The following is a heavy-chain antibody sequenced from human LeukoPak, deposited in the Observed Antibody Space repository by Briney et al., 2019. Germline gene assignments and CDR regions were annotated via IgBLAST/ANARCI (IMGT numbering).Heavy chain of an antibody. CDR1: GYTFTGYY. CDR3: ARDLMITFGGVIVGTNWFDP. D-gene: IGHD3-16*02. CDR2: INPNSGGT. V-gene: IGHV1-2*02. J-gene: IGHJ5*02. Sequence: WASVKVSCKASGYTFTGYYIHWVRQAPGQGLEWMGWINPNSGGTNYAQKFQGRVTMTRDTSISTAYMELSRLRSDDTAVYYCARDLMITFGGVIVGTNWFDPWGQGTLVTVSS.